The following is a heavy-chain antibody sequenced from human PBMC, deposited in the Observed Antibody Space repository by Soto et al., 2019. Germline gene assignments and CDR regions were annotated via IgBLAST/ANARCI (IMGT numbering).Heavy chain of an antibody. CDR3: ARVADSSSWPYYYYGMDV. Sequence: ASVKVSWKASGYTFTSYDISWVRQAPGQGLEWMGWISTYNGNTNYAQKLQGRVTMTTDTSTSTAYMELRSLRSDDTAVYYCARVADSSSWPYYYYGMDVWGQGTTVTVSS. J-gene: IGHJ6*02. CDR1: GYTFTSYD. D-gene: IGHD6-13*01. CDR2: ISTYNGNT. V-gene: IGHV1-18*04.